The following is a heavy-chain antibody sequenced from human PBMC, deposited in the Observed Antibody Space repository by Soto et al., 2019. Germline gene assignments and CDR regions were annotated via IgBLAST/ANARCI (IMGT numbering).Heavy chain of an antibody. CDR3: ARDSGKGAYSDY. CDR1: GFTFSDHY. V-gene: IGHV3-72*01. J-gene: IGHJ4*01. D-gene: IGHD1-26*01. CDR2: IRNKANSYTT. Sequence: EVQLVESGGGLVQPGGSQRLSCAASGFTFSDHYMDWVRQAPGKGLEWVGRIRNKANSYTTDYAASVKGRFTISRDDSKDSLYLQMNSLKTEDTAIYYCARDSGKGAYSDYWGHGTLATVSS.